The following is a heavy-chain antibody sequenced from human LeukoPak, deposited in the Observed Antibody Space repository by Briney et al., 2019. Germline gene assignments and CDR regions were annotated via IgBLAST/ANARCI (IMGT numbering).Heavy chain of an antibody. J-gene: IGHJ4*02. CDR2: ISSSSSTI. D-gene: IGHD6-13*01. Sequence: GGSLRLSCAASGFTFSSYSMNWVRQAPGKGLEWVSYISSSSSTIYYADSVKGRFTISRDNVKNSLYLQMNSLRAEDTAVYYCASDRSSWYFDYWGQGTLVTVSS. CDR1: GFTFSSYS. V-gene: IGHV3-48*01. CDR3: ASDRSSWYFDY.